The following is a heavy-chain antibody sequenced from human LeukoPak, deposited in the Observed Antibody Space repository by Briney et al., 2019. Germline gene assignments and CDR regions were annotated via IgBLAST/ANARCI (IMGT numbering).Heavy chain of an antibody. J-gene: IGHJ4*02. CDR3: ARGQWEVRGIIITQLDY. CDR2: SKHSGGT. D-gene: IGHD3-10*01. V-gene: IGHV4-34*01. CDR1: GGSFSGYY. Sequence: SETLSLTSAVYGGSFSGYYWSWIRQPPGKGLEWIGESKHSGGTNYNPSLKSRVTISVDTSKKQFSLTLTSVTAADTAVYYCARGQWEVRGIIITQLDYWGRGTLVTVSS.